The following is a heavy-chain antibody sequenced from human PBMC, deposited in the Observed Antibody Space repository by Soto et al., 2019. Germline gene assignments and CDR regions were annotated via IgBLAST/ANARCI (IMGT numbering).Heavy chain of an antibody. V-gene: IGHV1-69*01. J-gene: IGHJ4*02. CDR1: GGTFNTYA. Sequence: QMQLVQSGAEVKERGSSVKISCKTSGGTFNTYALTWVRQAPGQGLEWIGGIIPIFGIKNVAQRFQGRVTINADESLTTAYMEMTSLRSDDTAVYYCAKEAGDHWGQGNLVSVSS. D-gene: IGHD3-10*01. CDR2: IIPIFGIK. CDR3: AKEAGDH.